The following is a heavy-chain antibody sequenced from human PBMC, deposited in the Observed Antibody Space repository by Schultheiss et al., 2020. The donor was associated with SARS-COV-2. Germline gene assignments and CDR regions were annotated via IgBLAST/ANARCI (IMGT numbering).Heavy chain of an antibody. V-gene: IGHV3-64*04. D-gene: IGHD6-13*01. Sequence: GGSLRLSCSASGFTFSSYAMHWVRQAPGKGLEYVSAISSNGGSTYYADSVKGRFTISRDNSKNTLYLQMNSLRAEDTAVYYCARGIATVYGYWGQGTLVTVSS. J-gene: IGHJ4*02. CDR3: ARGIATVYGY. CDR2: ISSNGGST. CDR1: GFTFSSYA.